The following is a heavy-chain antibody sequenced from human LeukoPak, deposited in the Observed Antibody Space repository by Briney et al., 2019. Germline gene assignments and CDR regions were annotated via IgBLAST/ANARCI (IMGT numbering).Heavy chain of an antibody. J-gene: IGHJ6*03. CDR2: IYHSGIT. Sequence: SETLSLICTVSGYSISSGYFWGWIRQPPGKGLEWIGSIYHSGITYYNPSLRSRVTISVDTSKNQFSLKLSSVTAADTAVYYCARLPPGYMDVWGKGTTVTISS. CDR3: ARLPPGYMDV. V-gene: IGHV4-38-2*02. CDR1: GYSISSGYF.